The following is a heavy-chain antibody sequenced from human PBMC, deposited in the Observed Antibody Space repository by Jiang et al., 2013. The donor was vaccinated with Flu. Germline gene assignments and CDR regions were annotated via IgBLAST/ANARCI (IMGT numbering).Heavy chain of an antibody. D-gene: IGHD5-12*01. CDR3: ARHSSSGYSGSGFDP. J-gene: IGHJ5*02. CDR1: GYIFTDYW. Sequence: CGAEVKKPGESLRISCKGSGYIFTDYWVTWVRQVPGKGLEWMGRIDPSDSYTNYSPSLQGHVTISADKSISTAYLRWSSLKASDTAMYYCARHSSSGYSGSGFDPVGPGNPGHRLL. CDR2: IDPSDSYT. V-gene: IGHV5-10-1*01.